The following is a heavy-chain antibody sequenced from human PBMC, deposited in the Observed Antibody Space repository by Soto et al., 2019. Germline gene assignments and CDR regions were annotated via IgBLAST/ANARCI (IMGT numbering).Heavy chain of an antibody. CDR3: AKGSHEGSFLFLEY. Sequence: GGSLRLSCAASGFTFRTYAMSWVRQAPGKGNKWVSTISAINSAHYADSGKGRFTISRDNSRNTLYLQMNSLRAEDTAVYFCAKGSHEGSFLFLEYWGQGAPFTVSS. V-gene: IGHV3-23*01. CDR2: ISAINSA. D-gene: IGHD3-3*01. CDR1: GFTFRTYA. J-gene: IGHJ4*02.